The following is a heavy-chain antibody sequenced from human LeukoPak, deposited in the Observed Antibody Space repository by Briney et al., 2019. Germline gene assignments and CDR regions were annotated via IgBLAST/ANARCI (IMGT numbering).Heavy chain of an antibody. CDR2: ISYDGSNK. J-gene: IGHJ4*02. CDR3: AAQWLVLDY. CDR1: GFTFSSYG. Sequence: PGGSLRLSCAASGFTFSSYGMHWVRQAPGKGLEWVAVISYDGSNKYYADSVKGRFTISRDNSKNTLYLQMNSLRAEDTAVYYCAAQWLVLDYWGQGTLVTVSS. V-gene: IGHV3-30*03. D-gene: IGHD6-19*01.